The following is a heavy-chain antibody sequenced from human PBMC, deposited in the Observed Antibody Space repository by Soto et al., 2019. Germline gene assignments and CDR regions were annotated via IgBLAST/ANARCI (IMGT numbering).Heavy chain of an antibody. CDR1: GDSINIPYW. Sequence: QVQLQESGPGLVKPSGTLSLNCTVSGDSINIPYWWTWVRQSPVQGLEWIGEIYHTGGTHYNPSLKSRLSLSVDKSETPFSLRLSSVTAADTAVYYCSRRCRNFCGLDVWGQGTTVTVS. V-gene: IGHV4-4*02. CDR2: IYHTGGT. D-gene: IGHD2-15*01. CDR3: SRRCRNFCGLDV. J-gene: IGHJ6*02.